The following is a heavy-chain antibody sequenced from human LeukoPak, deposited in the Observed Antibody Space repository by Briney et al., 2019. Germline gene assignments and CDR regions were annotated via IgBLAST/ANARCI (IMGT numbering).Heavy chain of an antibody. CDR3: ARDLIGWSLDP. D-gene: IGHD2-2*03. J-gene: IGHJ5*02. CDR2: IPTSGISV. CDR1: GFSFSRYY. Sequence: GGSLRLSCAASGFSFSRYYMSWVRQTPGKGLEWISYIPTSGISVQYADSVKGRFTITRDDAKSSLYLQMDSLTVEDTAVYYCARDLIGWSLDPWGQGTLVTVSS. V-gene: IGHV3-11*04.